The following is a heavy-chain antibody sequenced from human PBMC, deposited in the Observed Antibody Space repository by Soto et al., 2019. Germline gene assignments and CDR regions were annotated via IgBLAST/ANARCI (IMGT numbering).Heavy chain of an antibody. J-gene: IGHJ5*02. CDR2: IYYSGST. V-gene: IGHV4-39*01. CDR1: GGSISSSSYY. D-gene: IGHD1-26*01. Sequence: PSETLSLTCTVSGGSISSSSYYWGWIRQPAGKGLEWIGSIYYSGSTYYNPSLKSRVTISVDTSKNQFSLKLSSVTAADTAVYYCARYSNYNWFDPWGQGTLVTVST. CDR3: ARYSNYNWFDP.